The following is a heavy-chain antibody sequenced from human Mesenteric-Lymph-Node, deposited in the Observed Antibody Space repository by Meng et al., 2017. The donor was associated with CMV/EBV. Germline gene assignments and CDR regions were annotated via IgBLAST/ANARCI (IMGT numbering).Heavy chain of an antibody. Sequence: GESLKISCVASGFTVSSIFMSWVRQAPGKGLEWVSTIYTGGNTYYSDSVKGRFTISRDNSENTLYLQMNSLRPEDTAVYHCARYCSSTTCYTGPGTMDVWGQGTTVTVSS. V-gene: IGHV3-53*01. CDR1: GFTVSSIF. CDR2: IYTGGNT. D-gene: IGHD2-2*02. CDR3: ARYCSSTTCYTGPGTMDV. J-gene: IGHJ6*02.